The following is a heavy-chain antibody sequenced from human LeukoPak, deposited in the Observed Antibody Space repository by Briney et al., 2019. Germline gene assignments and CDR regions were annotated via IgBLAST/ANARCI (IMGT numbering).Heavy chain of an antibody. CDR3: ARNTGQTSGYSYYFNY. J-gene: IGHJ4*02. Sequence: PGGSLRLSCAASGFTFSIYAMSWVRQAPGKRLEWVSDISGNGGSTYYADSVKGRFTISRDNSKITLFLQMNSLRAEDTAVYYCARNTGQTSGYSYYFNYWGQGTLVTVSS. CDR2: ISGNGGST. D-gene: IGHD5-18*01. CDR1: GFTFSIYA. V-gene: IGHV3-23*01.